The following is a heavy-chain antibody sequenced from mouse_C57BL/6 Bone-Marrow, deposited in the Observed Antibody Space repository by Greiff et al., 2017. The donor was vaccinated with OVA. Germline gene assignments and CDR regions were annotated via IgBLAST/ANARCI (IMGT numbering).Heavy chain of an antibody. CDR1: GFTFNTYA. CDR2: IRSKSSNYAT. CDR3: VRGAKYYGSTYYAMDY. J-gene: IGHJ4*01. D-gene: IGHD1-1*01. Sequence: EVQLVESGGGLVQPKGSLKLSCAASGFTFNTYAMHWVRQAPGKGLEWVARIRSKSSNYATYYADSVKDRFTISRDDSQSMLYLQMNNLKTEDTAMYYCVRGAKYYGSTYYAMDYWGQGTSVTVSS. V-gene: IGHV10-3*01.